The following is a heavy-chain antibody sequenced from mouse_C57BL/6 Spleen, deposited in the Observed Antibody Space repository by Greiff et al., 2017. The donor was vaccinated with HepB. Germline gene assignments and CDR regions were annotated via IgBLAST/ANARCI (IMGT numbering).Heavy chain of an antibody. D-gene: IGHD4-1*01. Sequence: QVQLQQSGPELVKPGASVKISCKASGYAFSSSWMNWVKQRPGKGLEWIGRIYPGDGDTNYNGKFKGKATLTADKSSSTAYMQLSSLTSEDSAVYFCARSETGTWFAYWGQGTLVTVAA. CDR3: ARSETGTWFAY. CDR2: IYPGDGDT. V-gene: IGHV1-82*01. CDR1: GYAFSSSW. J-gene: IGHJ3*01.